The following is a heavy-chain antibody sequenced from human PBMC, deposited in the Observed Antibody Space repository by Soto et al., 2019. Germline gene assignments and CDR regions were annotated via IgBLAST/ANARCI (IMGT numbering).Heavy chain of an antibody. V-gene: IGHV4-39*01. J-gene: IGHJ1*01. CDR3: AMPYSCGWSGVSS. CDR1: GASIYSGEYY. CDR2: ISYSGST. D-gene: IGHD6-19*01. Sequence: QLQLQGSGPGLVKPSETLSLTCTVSGASIYSGEYYWAWIRQSPGQWLEWIGTISYSGSTYYNPSLRSRVTISIDTSRNQCSLKLNSVTAAATAVYYCAMPYSCGWSGVSSCGQGTLVTVAS.